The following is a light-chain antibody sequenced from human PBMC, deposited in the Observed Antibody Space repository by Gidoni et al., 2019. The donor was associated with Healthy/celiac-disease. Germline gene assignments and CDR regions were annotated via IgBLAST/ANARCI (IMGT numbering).Light chain of an antibody. V-gene: IGLV2-14*01. CDR1: SSDVGGYNY. J-gene: IGLJ2*01. CDR3: SSYTSSSLVV. CDR2: EVS. Sequence: QSALTQPASVSGSPGQSITISCTGTSSDVGGYNYVSWYQQHPGKAPKLMLYEVSNRPSGVSNRFSGSKSGNTASLTISGLQAEDEADYYCSSYTSSSLVVFGGGTKLTVL.